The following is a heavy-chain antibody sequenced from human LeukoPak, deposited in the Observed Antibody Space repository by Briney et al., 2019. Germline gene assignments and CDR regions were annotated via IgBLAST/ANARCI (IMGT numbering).Heavy chain of an antibody. CDR3: ARERWGTGIDY. CDR2: IYYSGST. D-gene: IGHD3-10*01. J-gene: IGHJ4*02. V-gene: IGHV4-59*01. CDR1: GGSFSGYY. Sequence: SETLSLTCAVYGGSFSGYYWSWIRQPPGKGLEWIGYIYYSGSTNYNPSLKSRVTISVDTSKNQFSLKLSSVTAADTAVYYCARERWGTGIDYWGQGTLVTVSS.